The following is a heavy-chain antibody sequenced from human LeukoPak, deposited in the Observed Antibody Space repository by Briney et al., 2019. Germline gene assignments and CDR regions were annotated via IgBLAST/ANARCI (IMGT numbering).Heavy chain of an antibody. D-gene: IGHD3/OR15-3a*01. CDR1: GGSISSYY. CDR2: IYYSGST. CDR3: AREWTDAFDI. Sequence: SETLSLTCTVSGGSISSYYWSWIRQPPGKGLEWIGYIYYSGSTNYNPSLKSRVTISVDTSKNQFSLKLSSVTAADTAVYYCAREWTDAFDIWGQGTIVTVSS. V-gene: IGHV4-59*01. J-gene: IGHJ3*02.